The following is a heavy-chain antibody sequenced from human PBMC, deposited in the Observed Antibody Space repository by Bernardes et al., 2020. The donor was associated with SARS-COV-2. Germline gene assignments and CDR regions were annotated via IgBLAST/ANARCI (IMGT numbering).Heavy chain of an antibody. D-gene: IGHD6-19*01. CDR1: GFTFSDYY. CDR3: ARGHSSGWYTGRAFDI. V-gene: IGHV3-11*05. Sequence: VGSLRLSCAASGFTFSDYYMSWIRQAPGKGLEWVSYISSSSSYTNYADSVKGRFTISRDNAKNSLYLQMNSLRAEDTAVYYCARGHSSGWYTGRAFDIWGQGTMVTVSS. CDR2: ISSSSSYT. J-gene: IGHJ3*02.